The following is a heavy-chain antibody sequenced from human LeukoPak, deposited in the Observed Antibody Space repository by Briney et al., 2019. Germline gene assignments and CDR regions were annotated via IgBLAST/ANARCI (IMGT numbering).Heavy chain of an antibody. V-gene: IGHV1-18*01. CDR2: ISGYNGYT. D-gene: IGHD4-11*01. J-gene: IGHJ1*01. Sequence: ASVKVSCKASGYTFTSYGISWVRQAPGQGLEWMEWISGYNGYTNYAQKFQFRVTMTTDTSTSTAYMELRSLTSDDTAVYYCARDKAVTTELTQYFHHWGQGTLVTVSS. CDR3: ARDKAVTTELTQYFHH. CDR1: GYTFTSYG.